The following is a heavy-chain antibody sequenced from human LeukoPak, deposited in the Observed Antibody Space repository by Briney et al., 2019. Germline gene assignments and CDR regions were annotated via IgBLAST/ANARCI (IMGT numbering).Heavy chain of an antibody. J-gene: IGHJ4*02. CDR2: IRYDGSNK. CDR1: GFTFSSYG. CDR3: ARNSYDGSTFDY. V-gene: IGHV3-30*02. D-gene: IGHD5-18*01. Sequence: GGSLRLSCAASGFTFSSYGMHWVRQAPAKGLEWVAFIRYDGSNKYYADSVKGRFTISRDNSKNTLYLQMNSLRAEDTAVYYCARNSYDGSTFDYWGQGTLVTVSS.